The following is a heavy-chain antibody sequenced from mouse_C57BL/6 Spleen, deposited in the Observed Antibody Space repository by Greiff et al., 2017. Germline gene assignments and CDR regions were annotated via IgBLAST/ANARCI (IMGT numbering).Heavy chain of an antibody. CDR3: ARGLLWWFAY. CDR2: INPNNGGT. CDR1: GYTFTDYY. V-gene: IGHV1-26*01. J-gene: IGHJ3*01. Sequence: EVQLQQSGPELVKPGASVKISCKASGYTFTDYYMNWVKQSHGKSLEWIGDINPNNGGTSYNQKFKGKATLTVDKSSSTAYMELRSLTSEDSAVYDCARGLLWWFAYWGQGTLVTVSA. D-gene: IGHD1-1*02.